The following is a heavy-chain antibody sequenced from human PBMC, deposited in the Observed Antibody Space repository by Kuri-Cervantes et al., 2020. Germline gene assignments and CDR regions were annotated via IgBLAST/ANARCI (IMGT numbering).Heavy chain of an antibody. CDR3: ATEHRLLWFGELSRYYYYGMDV. CDR1: GFTFSSYA. Sequence: GGSLRLSCAASGFTFSSYAMHWVRQAPGKGLEWVANIKQDGSEKYYVDSVKGRFTISRDNAKNSLYLQMNSLRAEDTAVYYCATEHRLLWFGELSRYYYYGMDVWGQGTTVIVSS. D-gene: IGHD3-10*01. J-gene: IGHJ6*02. CDR2: IKQDGSEK. V-gene: IGHV3-7*01.